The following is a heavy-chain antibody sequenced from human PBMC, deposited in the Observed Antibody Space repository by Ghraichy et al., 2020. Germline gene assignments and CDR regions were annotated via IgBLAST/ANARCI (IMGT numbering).Heavy chain of an antibody. CDR1: GGSISSGTYY. Sequence: SETLSLTCTVSGGSISSGTYYWSWIRQPAGKGLEWIGRIYTSGSTDYNPSLNSRVTISVDTSKNQFSLNLSSVTAADTAVYYCARDSTRVAVAGPHYYMDVWAKGPRSPSP. J-gene: IGHJ6*03. CDR3: ARDSTRVAVAGPHYYMDV. D-gene: IGHD6-19*01. CDR2: IYTSGST. V-gene: IGHV4-61*02.